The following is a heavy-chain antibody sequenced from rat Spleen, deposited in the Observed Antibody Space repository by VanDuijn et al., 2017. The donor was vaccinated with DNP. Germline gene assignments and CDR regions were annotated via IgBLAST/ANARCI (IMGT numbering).Heavy chain of an antibody. CDR2: IIYDGSRT. V-gene: IGHV5-22*01. CDR1: GFTFSDYY. D-gene: IGHD4-6*01. J-gene: IGHJ2*01. Sequence: EVQLVESGGGLVQPGRSLKLSCAASGFTFSDYYMAWVRLAPAKGLEWVAYIIYDGSRTYYGDSVKGRFTISRDNAKSTLFLQMNSLRSEDMATYYVARHVLPLRVWDYWGQGVMVTVSS. CDR3: ARHVLPLRVWDY.